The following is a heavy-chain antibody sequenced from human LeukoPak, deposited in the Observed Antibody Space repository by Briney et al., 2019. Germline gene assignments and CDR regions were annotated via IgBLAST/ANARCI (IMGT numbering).Heavy chain of an antibody. J-gene: IGHJ6*02. CDR2: IYFTGRI. CDR1: GASFSSGGYH. Sequence: SQTLSLTCSVSGASFSSGGYHWSWIRQRPGKGLEWIGFIYFTGRILYNPSLKSRVTISQDTSQNQFFLKMTSMTAADTAVYFCARPGYCSSGSCYEDYGMDVWGQGTTVTVS. D-gene: IGHD2-2*01. V-gene: IGHV4-31*03. CDR3: ARPGYCSSGSCYEDYGMDV.